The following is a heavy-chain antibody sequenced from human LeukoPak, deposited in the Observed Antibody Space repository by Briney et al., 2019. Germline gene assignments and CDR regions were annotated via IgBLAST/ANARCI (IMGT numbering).Heavy chain of an antibody. CDR3: AKDRISVAAPYNWFDP. J-gene: IGHJ5*02. D-gene: IGHD2-15*01. CDR2: ISGISGGGGST. Sequence: GGSLRLSCAASGFTFSTYAMSWVRQAPGKGLEWGSSISGISGGGGSTYYADSVKGRFTISRDNSKDTLYLQMNSLRAEDTAVYYCAKDRISVAAPYNWFDPWGQGTLVTVSS. CDR1: GFTFSTYA. V-gene: IGHV3-23*01.